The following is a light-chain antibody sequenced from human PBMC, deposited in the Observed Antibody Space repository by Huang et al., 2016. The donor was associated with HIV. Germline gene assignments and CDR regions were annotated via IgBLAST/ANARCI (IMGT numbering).Light chain of an antibody. V-gene: IGKV3-15*01. J-gene: IGKJ4*01. CDR2: GAD. CDR1: QSVNSH. CDR3: QQYNKWLT. Sequence: EIVMTQSPATLSVSPGERATLSCRASQSVNSHLAWYQQKPGQAPRLLIYGADTRATGMPARFSGSGSGTEFTLTISSLQSEDFAVYYCQQYNKWLTFGGGTKVEIK.